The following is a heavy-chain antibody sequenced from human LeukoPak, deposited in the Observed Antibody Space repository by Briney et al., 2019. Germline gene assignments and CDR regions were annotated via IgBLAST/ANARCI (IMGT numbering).Heavy chain of an antibody. Sequence: PGGSLRLSCAASGFTFSNYWMHWVRQAPGKGLVWVSRINSDGINTSYADSVKGRFTISRDNAKNSLYLQMNSLRAEDTAVYYCAKGLGDYDISTYFDYWGQGTLVTVSS. J-gene: IGHJ4*02. CDR3: AKGLGDYDISTYFDY. CDR1: GFTFSNYW. CDR2: INSDGINT. V-gene: IGHV3-74*01. D-gene: IGHD3-9*01.